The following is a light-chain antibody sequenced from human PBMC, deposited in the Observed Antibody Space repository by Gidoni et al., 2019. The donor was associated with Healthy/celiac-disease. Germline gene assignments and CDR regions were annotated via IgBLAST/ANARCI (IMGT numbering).Light chain of an antibody. Sequence: DIQMTQSPSSLSPSVGSRVTITCPASQSISSYLNWYQQKPGKAPKLLIYAASSLQSGVPSRFSGSGSGTDFTLIISSLQPEDSATYYCQQSYSTPTFGPGTKVDIK. CDR3: QQSYSTPT. CDR2: AAS. J-gene: IGKJ3*01. V-gene: IGKV1-39*01. CDR1: QSISSY.